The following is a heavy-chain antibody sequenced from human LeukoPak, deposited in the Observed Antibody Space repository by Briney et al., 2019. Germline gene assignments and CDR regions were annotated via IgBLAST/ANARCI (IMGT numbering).Heavy chain of an antibody. CDR3: ARGRRPIAAAGTGNWFDP. CDR1: GYTFTGYY. V-gene: IGHV1-2*02. J-gene: IGHJ5*02. CDR2: INPNSGGT. D-gene: IGHD6-13*01. Sequence: ASVKVSCKASGYTFTGYYMHWVRQAPGQGLEWMGWINPNSGGTNYAQKFQGRVTMTRDTSISTAYMELSRLRSDDTAVYYCARGRRPIAAAGTGNWFDPWGQGTLVTVPS.